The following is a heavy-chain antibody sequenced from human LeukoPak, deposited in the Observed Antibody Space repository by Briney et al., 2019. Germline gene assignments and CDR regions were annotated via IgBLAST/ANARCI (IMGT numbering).Heavy chain of an antibody. D-gene: IGHD2-2*01. CDR2: IYHSGIT. Sequence: SETLSLTCTVSGGSISSSSYYWGWIRQPPGKGLEWSVSIYHSGITYDNPSLNSPVTISVDTSKNQFSLKLNSVTAADTAVYFCAREMYIVVVPAATGSDSAFDIWGQGTMVTVSS. V-gene: IGHV4-39*07. CDR3: AREMYIVVVPAATGSDSAFDI. J-gene: IGHJ3*02. CDR1: GGSISSSSYY.